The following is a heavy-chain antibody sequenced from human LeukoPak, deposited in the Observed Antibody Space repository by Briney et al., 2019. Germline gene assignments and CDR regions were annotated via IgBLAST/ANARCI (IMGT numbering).Heavy chain of an antibody. J-gene: IGHJ4*02. Sequence: GGSLRLPCAVSGLTFSTYAMSWVRQAPGKGLEWVSTISGNGGATYYADSVKGRFTLSRDNSENTLYLQMNSLRDDDTAVYYCARDLVEGDYFDYWGQGTLVTVSS. V-gene: IGHV3-23*01. CDR1: GLTFSTYA. D-gene: IGHD1-26*01. CDR3: ARDLVEGDYFDY. CDR2: ISGNGGAT.